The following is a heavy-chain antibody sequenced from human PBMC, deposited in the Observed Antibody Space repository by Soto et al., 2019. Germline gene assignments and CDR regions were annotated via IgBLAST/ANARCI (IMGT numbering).Heavy chain of an antibody. CDR3: ARGLPRRLDP. CDR1: GFTVSSDF. CDR2: IYSDGST. J-gene: IGHJ5*02. V-gene: IGHV3-66*01. Sequence: EVQLVESGGGLVQPGGSLRLSCEASGFTVSSDFMNWVRQAPGKGLEWLSVIYSDGSTYYADSVKARFTISRDNSKNTRYLQMNSLRAEDTAVYYCARGLPRRLDPWGQGTLVTVSS. D-gene: IGHD2-2*01.